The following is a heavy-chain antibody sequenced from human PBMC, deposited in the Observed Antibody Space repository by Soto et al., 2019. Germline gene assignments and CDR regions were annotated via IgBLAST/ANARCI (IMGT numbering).Heavy chain of an antibody. D-gene: IGHD1-26*01. CDR2: IYYSGST. V-gene: IGHV4-59*07. Sequence: DTRSLTCTVSVGSISSYYWSWIRQPPGKGLEWIGYIYYSGSTNYNPSLKSRVTISVDTSKNQFSLKLSSVTAADTAVYYCAGDADGIFDYWGQGTLVTVSS. CDR1: VGSISSYY. J-gene: IGHJ4*02. CDR3: AGDADGIFDY.